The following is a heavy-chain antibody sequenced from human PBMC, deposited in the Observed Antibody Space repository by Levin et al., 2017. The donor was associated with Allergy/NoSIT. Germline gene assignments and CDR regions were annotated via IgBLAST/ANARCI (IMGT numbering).Heavy chain of an antibody. J-gene: IGHJ6*02. D-gene: IGHD3-22*01. CDR1: GILFSSYD. CDR3: ASWAMYHYDRSAFDYFYYAVDG. Sequence: SGGSLRLSCAASGILFSSYDMNWVRQAPGKGLEWVSSISAGGNYIYYADSVKGRFTISRDNAKNSLFLQMNSLTAEDTAVYYCASWAMYHYDRSAFDYFYYAVDGWGQGTTVTVSS. CDR2: ISAGGNYI. V-gene: IGHV3-21*01.